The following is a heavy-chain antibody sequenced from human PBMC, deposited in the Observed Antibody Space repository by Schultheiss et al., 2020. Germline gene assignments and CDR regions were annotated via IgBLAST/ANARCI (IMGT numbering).Heavy chain of an antibody. D-gene: IGHD5-12*01. Sequence: GGSLRLSCAASGFTFSSYDMHWVRQATGKGLEWVSAIGTAGDTYYPGSVKGRFTISRENAKNSLYLQMNSLRAEDTAVYYCAREGGYVSPWYFDLWGRGTLVTVSS. CDR2: IGTAGDT. V-gene: IGHV3-13*01. CDR1: GFTFSSYD. CDR3: AREGGYVSPWYFDL. J-gene: IGHJ2*01.